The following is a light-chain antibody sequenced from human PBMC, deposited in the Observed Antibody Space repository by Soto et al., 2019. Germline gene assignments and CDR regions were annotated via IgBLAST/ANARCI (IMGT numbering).Light chain of an antibody. CDR2: DVS. CDR3: CSYVGIYIFM. Sequence: QSVLTQPRSVSGSPGQSVTISCTGTSNDVGNYNYVSWYQQHPGKVPKVIIYDVSKRPSGVPDRFSGSKSANTASLTISGLQAEDEADYYCCSYVGIYIFMFGGGTKLTVL. V-gene: IGLV2-11*01. J-gene: IGLJ3*02. CDR1: SNDVGNYNY.